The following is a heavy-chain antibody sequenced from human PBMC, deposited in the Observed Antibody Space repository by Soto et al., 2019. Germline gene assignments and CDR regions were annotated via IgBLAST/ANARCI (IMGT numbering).Heavy chain of an antibody. Sequence: GASVKVSCKASGYIFSTYGIGWVRLAPGQGLEWLGWINTHNGHTNFAPKFKDRVAMTRDSSTSTAYMELGRLTPDDTAVYYCARAEGMAPYYSYAMDVWGQGTTVTVSS. CDR1: GYIFSTYG. J-gene: IGHJ6*02. CDR3: ARAEGMAPYYSYAMDV. CDR2: INTHNGHT. V-gene: IGHV1-18*01.